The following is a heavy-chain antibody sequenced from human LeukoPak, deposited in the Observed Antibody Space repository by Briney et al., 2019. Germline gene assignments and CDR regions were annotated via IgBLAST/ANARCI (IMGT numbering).Heavy chain of an antibody. CDR1: GFTVASNH. CDR3: ARDSSSYYFDY. J-gene: IGHJ4*02. V-gene: IGHV3-66*01. D-gene: IGHD6-6*01. CDR2: IYTGDTT. Sequence: GGSLRLSCAASGFTVASNHMNWVRQAPGKGLEWVSIIYTGDTTHYADSLKDRFTISRDDSINTLYLQMNSLRAEDTAVYYCARDSSSYYFDYWGQGTLVTVSS.